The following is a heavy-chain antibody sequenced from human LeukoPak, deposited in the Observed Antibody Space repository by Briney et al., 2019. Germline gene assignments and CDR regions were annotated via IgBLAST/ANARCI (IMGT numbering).Heavy chain of an antibody. CDR3: AREPGVAVAGPDY. J-gene: IGHJ4*02. CDR1: GFTFSSYW. CDR2: INSDGSST. V-gene: IGHV3-74*01. Sequence: GGSLRLSCGASGFTFSSYWIHWVRQAPGKGLVWVSRINSDGSSTSYADSVKGRFTISRDNAKNTLYLQMNSLRAEDTAVYYCAREPGVAVAGPDYWGQGTLVTVSS. D-gene: IGHD6-19*01.